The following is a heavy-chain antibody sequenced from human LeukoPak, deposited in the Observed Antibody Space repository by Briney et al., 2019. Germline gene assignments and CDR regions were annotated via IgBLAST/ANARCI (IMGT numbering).Heavy chain of an antibody. CDR1: GFTFSSYW. D-gene: IGHD6-6*01. CDR3: ARAEYSSSFMDV. J-gene: IGHJ6*03. Sequence: PGGSLRLSCAAPGFTFSSYWMSWVRQAPGKGLEWVANIKQDGSEKYYVDSVKGRFTISRDNAKNSLYLQMNSLRAEDTAVYYCARAEYSSSFMDVWGKGTTVTVSS. CDR2: IKQDGSEK. V-gene: IGHV3-7*03.